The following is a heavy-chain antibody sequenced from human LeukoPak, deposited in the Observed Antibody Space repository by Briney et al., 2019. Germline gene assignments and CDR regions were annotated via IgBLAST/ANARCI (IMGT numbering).Heavy chain of an antibody. CDR2: VYYSGGT. D-gene: IGHD2-15*01. CDR1: GGSLTYYY. V-gene: IGHV4-59*01. J-gene: IGHJ3*02. CDR3: ARSVGAWDAFDI. Sequence: SETLSLTCAVSGGSLTYYYWSWIRQPPGKGLECFGYVYYSGGTNYNPSLKSRDTISVDTSKNQFSLKLTSVTAADTAVYYCARSVGAWDAFDIWGLGTMVAVSS.